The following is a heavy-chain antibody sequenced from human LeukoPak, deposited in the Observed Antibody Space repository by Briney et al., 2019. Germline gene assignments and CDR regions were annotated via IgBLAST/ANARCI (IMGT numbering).Heavy chain of an antibody. J-gene: IGHJ4*02. CDR2: ISSSSSTI. D-gene: IGHD2-15*01. CDR3: ARDRGPYCSGGSCYNY. Sequence: PGGSLRLSCAASGFTISSYSMNWVRQAPGKGLEWVSYISSSSSTIYYADSVKGRFTISRDNAKNSMYLQMNSLRAEDTAVYYCARDRGPYCSGGSCYNYWGQGTLVTVSS. CDR1: GFTISSYS. V-gene: IGHV3-48*01.